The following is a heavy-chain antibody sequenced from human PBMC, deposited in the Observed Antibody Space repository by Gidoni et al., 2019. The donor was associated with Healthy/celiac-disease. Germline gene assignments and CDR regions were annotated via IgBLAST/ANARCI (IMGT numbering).Heavy chain of an antibody. D-gene: IGHD3-22*01. Sequence: EVQLVESGGGLVQPGGSLRLSCAASGFTFSSYWMSWVRQAPGKGLEWVANIKQDGSEKYYVDSVKGRFTISRDNAKNSLYLQMNSLRAEDTAVYYCARGVVVTTYYFDYWGQGTLVTVSS. J-gene: IGHJ4*02. CDR3: ARGVVVTTYYFDY. CDR2: IKQDGSEK. CDR1: GFTFSSYW. V-gene: IGHV3-7*01.